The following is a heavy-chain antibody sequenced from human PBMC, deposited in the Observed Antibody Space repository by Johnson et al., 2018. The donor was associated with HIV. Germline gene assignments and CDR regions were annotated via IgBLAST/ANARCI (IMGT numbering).Heavy chain of an antibody. D-gene: IGHD2-2*01. Sequence: QVQLVESGGGLVKPGGSLRLSCAASGLTFSDYDMSWIRQAPGKGLEWVSYISSSGSTIYYADSVAGRFTITRDNAKNSLYLQMNSLRAEDTAVYYCARHGLIPAAKGVAFDIWGQGTTVTVSS. J-gene: IGHJ3*02. CDR1: GLTFSDYD. CDR2: ISSSGSTI. V-gene: IGHV3-11*04. CDR3: ARHGLIPAAKGVAFDI.